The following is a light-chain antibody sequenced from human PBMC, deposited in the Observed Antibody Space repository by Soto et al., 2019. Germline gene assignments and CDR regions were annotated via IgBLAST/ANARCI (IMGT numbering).Light chain of an antibody. V-gene: IGLV1-40*01. J-gene: IGLJ2*01. Sequence: QSVLTQPPSVSGAPGQRVTISCTGSSSNIGTGYDVHWYQQLPGKAPKLLINGNSNRPSGVPDRFSGSKSGTSASLAITGLQAEDEADYYCQSYDSSLSGSVVFGGGTKLTVL. CDR3: QSYDSSLSGSVV. CDR2: GNS. CDR1: SSNIGTGYD.